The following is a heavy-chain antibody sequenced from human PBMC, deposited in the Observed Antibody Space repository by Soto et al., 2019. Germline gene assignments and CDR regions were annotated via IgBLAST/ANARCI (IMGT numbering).Heavy chain of an antibody. J-gene: IGHJ6*02. CDR2: IDPSDSYT. V-gene: IGHV5-10-1*01. D-gene: IGHD6-13*01. CDR3: ARREKKQLVLWGHYYGMDV. Sequence: PGESLKISCKCSGYSFTSYWISWVLQMPGKGLEWMGRIDPSDSYTNYSPSFQGHVTISADKSISTAYLQWSSLKASDTAMYYCARREKKQLVLWGHYYGMDVWGQGTKVTVSS. CDR1: GYSFTSYW.